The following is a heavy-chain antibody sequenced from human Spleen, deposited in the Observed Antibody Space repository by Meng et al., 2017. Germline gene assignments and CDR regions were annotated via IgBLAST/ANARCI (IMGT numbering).Heavy chain of an antibody. CDR2: TSTSGTTI. J-gene: IGHJ5*02. Sequence: GGSLRLSCVASGFPFFGYWMSWVRQAPGKGLEWVSYTSTSGTTIYYAGSVKGRFTISRDNAKNSLFLQMNSLRAEDTAVYFCARSDYGDYGPAGTWGQGTLVTVSS. CDR1: GFPFFGYW. D-gene: IGHD4-17*01. V-gene: IGHV3-11*04. CDR3: ARSDYGDYGPAGT.